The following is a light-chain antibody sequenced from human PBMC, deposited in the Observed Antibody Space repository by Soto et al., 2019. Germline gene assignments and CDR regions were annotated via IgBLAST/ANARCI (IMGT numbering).Light chain of an antibody. Sequence: EIVLTQSPGTLSLSPGERATLSCRANQSLSSSYLAWYQQKPGQAPKLLISAASTRAPGVPDRFSGSGSGTDFTLTISRLEPEDFAVYCCQQYDTSPRTFGQGTKVEI. CDR1: QSLSSSY. V-gene: IGKV3-20*01. CDR3: QQYDTSPRT. CDR2: AAS. J-gene: IGKJ1*01.